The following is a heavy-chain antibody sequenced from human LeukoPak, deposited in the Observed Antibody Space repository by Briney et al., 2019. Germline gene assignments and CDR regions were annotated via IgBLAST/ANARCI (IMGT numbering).Heavy chain of an antibody. J-gene: IGHJ3*02. D-gene: IGHD2-2*01. Sequence: PGGSLRLSCAVSGFTFSYAWMNWVRQAPGKGLEWVGRIRSKTDGGTTGYGAPVKGRFTISRDDSKDMLFLQMNSLKTEDTAVYYCATDLPYCSGTSCYNALYIWGQGTMVTVSS. V-gene: IGHV3-15*01. CDR2: IRSKTDGGTT. CDR3: ATDLPYCSGTSCYNALYI. CDR1: GFTFSYAW.